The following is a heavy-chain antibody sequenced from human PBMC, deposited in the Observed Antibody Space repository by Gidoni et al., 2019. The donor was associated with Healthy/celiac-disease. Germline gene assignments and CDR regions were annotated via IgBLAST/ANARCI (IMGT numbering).Heavy chain of an antibody. CDR2: ISWNSGSI. CDR1: GFTFDDYA. J-gene: IGHJ5*02. Sequence: EVQLVESGGGLVQPGRYLRLPCAASGFTFDDYAMHWVRKAPGKGLEWVSGISWNSGSIGYADSVKGRFTISRDNAKNSLYLQMNSLRAEDTALYYCAKDGGDYDFWSGYNWFDPWGQGTLVTVSS. D-gene: IGHD3-3*01. CDR3: AKDGGDYDFWSGYNWFDP. V-gene: IGHV3-9*01.